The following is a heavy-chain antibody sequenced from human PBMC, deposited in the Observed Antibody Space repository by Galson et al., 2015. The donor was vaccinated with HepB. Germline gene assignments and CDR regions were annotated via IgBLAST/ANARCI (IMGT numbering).Heavy chain of an antibody. V-gene: IGHV1-8*01. D-gene: IGHD5-18*01. Sequence: SVKVSCKASGYTFTSYDINWVRQATGQGLEWMGWMNPNSGNTGYAQKFQGRVTMTRNTSISTAYMELSSLRSEDTAVYYCARVDGYSYGHHPNYYMDVWGKGTTVTVSS. CDR1: GYTFTSYD. CDR3: ARVDGYSYGHHPNYYMDV. J-gene: IGHJ6*03. CDR2: MNPNSGNT.